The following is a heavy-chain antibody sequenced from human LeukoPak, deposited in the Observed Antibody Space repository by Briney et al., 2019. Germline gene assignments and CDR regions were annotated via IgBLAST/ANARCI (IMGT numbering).Heavy chain of an antibody. D-gene: IGHD2-15*01. J-gene: IGHJ4*02. V-gene: IGHV3-21*01. CDR1: GFTFSSYS. Sequence: GGSLRLSCAASGFTFSSYSMNWVRQAPGKGLEWVSSISRNSSYIYYADSVKGRFTISRDNAKNSLYLQMNSLRAEDTAVYYCARDLSLYCSGGSCYSLNYWGQGTLVTVSS. CDR3: ARDLSLYCSGGSCYSLNY. CDR2: ISRNSSYI.